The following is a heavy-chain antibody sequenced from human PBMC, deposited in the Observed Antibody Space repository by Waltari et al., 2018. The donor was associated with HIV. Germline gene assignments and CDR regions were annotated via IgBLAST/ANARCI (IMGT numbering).Heavy chain of an antibody. CDR2: IYYSGST. V-gene: IGHV4-39*01. D-gene: IGHD6-13*01. CDR1: GGSISSSSYY. Sequence: QLQLQESGPGLVKPSETLSLTCTVSGGSISSSSYYWGWIRQPPGKGLEWIGSIYYSGSTYYNPSLKSRLTISVDTSKNQFSLKLSSVTAADTAVYYCARHGWEQQLVRNYYYGMDVWGQGTTVTVSS. CDR3: ARHGWEQQLVRNYYYGMDV. J-gene: IGHJ6*02.